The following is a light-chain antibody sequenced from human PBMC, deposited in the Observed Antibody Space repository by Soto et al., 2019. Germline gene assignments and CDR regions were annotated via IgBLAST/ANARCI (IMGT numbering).Light chain of an antibody. CDR2: GAS. J-gene: IGKJ1*01. Sequence: EIVMTQSPATLSVSPGERATLSCRASQSVNSNLVWYQQKPGQAPRLLIYGASTRATGIPGRFSGSGYGTESTLTISSLQSEDFAVYYGQQYNNWLWTFGQGTKVEIK. CDR3: QQYNNWLWT. CDR1: QSVNSN. V-gene: IGKV3-15*01.